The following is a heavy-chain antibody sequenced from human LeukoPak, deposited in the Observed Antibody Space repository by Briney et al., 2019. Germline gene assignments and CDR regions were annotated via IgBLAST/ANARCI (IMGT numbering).Heavy chain of an antibody. V-gene: IGHV3-21*01. J-gene: IGHJ4*02. Sequence: GGSLRLSCAASGFTFSRYRMNWVRQAPGRGLEWGSSISSSSSFIYYADSVKGRFTISRDNAKNSLYLQMNSLRAEDTAVYYCARDPPLGSCSTISCPHLDYWGQGTLVTVSS. CDR2: ISSSSSFI. D-gene: IGHD2-2*01. CDR3: ARDPPLGSCSTISCPHLDY. CDR1: GFTFSRYR.